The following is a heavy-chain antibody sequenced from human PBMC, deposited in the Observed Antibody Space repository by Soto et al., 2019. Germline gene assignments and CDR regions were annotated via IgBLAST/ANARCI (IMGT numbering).Heavy chain of an antibody. V-gene: IGHV3-30*18. CDR3: AKYTAIGYYYYGMDV. D-gene: IGHD5-18*01. CDR1: GFTFISYG. J-gene: IGHJ6*02. Sequence: GSLRLSCAASGFTFISYGIHFFRQAPCKGLEWVAVISYDGSNKYYADSVKGRFTISRDNSKNTLYLQMNSLRAEDTAVYYCAKYTAIGYYYYGMDVWGQGTTVTVSS. CDR2: ISYDGSNK.